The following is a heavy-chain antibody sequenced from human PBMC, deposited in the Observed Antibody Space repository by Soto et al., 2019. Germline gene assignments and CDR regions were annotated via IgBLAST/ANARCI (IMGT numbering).Heavy chain of an antibody. CDR2: IYYSGST. CDR3: ARLVGRLQRRHFQH. V-gene: IGHV4-39*01. Sequence: QLQLQESGPGLVKPSETLSLTCTVSGGSISSSSYYWGWIRQPPGKGLEWIESIYYSGSTYYNPSLKSRVTISVDTSKNQFSLKLSSVTAADTAVYYCARLVGRLQRRHFQHWGQGTLVTVSS. D-gene: IGHD6-25*01. J-gene: IGHJ1*01. CDR1: GGSISSSSYY.